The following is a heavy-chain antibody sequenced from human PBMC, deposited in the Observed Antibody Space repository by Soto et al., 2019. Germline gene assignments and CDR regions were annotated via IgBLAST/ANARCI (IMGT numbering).Heavy chain of an antibody. CDR2: IWYDGSNK. D-gene: IGHD1-26*01. Sequence: PGGSLRLSCAASGFTFSSYGMHWVRQAPGKGLEWVAVIWYDGSNKYYADSVKGRLTISRDNSKNTLYLQMNSLRAEDTAVYYCAREPYSGSYQGAFDIWGQVTMGTVSS. CDR1: GFTFSSYG. V-gene: IGHV3-33*01. CDR3: AREPYSGSYQGAFDI. J-gene: IGHJ3*02.